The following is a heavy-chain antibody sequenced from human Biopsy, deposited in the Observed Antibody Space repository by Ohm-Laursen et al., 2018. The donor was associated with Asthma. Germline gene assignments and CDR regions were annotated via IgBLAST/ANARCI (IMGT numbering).Heavy chain of an antibody. Sequence: GTLSPTCTVSGGSISSYYWSWIRQPPGKGLEWIGYIYYSGSTNYNPSLKSRVTISVDTSKNQFSLKLSSVTAADTAVYYCARGGWGQLGLGYWGQGTLVTVSS. V-gene: IGHV4-59*01. J-gene: IGHJ4*02. D-gene: IGHD6-6*01. CDR2: IYYSGST. CDR1: GGSISSYY. CDR3: ARGGWGQLGLGY.